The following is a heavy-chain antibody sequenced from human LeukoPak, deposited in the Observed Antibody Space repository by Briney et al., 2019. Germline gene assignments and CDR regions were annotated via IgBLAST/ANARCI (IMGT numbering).Heavy chain of an antibody. CDR1: GGTFSSYA. CDR2: MNPNSGNT. D-gene: IGHD5-24*01. V-gene: IGHV1-8*03. J-gene: IGHJ4*02. Sequence: VASVKVSCKASGGTFSSYAINWVRQATGQGLEWMGWMNPNSGNTGYAQKFQGRVTITRNTSISTAYMELSSLRSEDTAVYYCARGRWLQPFDYWGQGTLVTVSS. CDR3: ARGRWLQPFDY.